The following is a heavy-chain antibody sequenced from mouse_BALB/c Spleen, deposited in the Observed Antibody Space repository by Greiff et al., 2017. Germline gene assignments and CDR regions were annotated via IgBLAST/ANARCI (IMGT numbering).Heavy chain of an antibody. CDR2: ISSGGST. Sequence: EVQGVESGGGLVKPGGSLKLSCAASGFTFSSYAMSWVRQTPEKRLEWVASISSGGSTYYPDSVKGRFTISRDNARNILYLQMSSLRSEDTAMYYCARGYGSSYFDYWGQGTTLTVSS. D-gene: IGHD1-1*01. J-gene: IGHJ2*01. V-gene: IGHV5-6-5*01. CDR3: ARGYGSSYFDY. CDR1: GFTFSSYA.